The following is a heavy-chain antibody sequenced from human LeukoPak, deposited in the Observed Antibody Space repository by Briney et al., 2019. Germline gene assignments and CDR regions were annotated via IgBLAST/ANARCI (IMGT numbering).Heavy chain of an antibody. Sequence: ASVTVSCKASGYIFTGYYMHWVRQATGQGLEWMGWMNPNSGNTGYAQKFQGRVTITRNTSISTAYMELSSLRSEDTAVYYCARDSTLFGMGLDAFDIWGQGTMVTVSS. D-gene: IGHD3-3*01. CDR2: MNPNSGNT. CDR1: GYIFTGYY. CDR3: ARDSTLFGMGLDAFDI. J-gene: IGHJ3*02. V-gene: IGHV1-8*03.